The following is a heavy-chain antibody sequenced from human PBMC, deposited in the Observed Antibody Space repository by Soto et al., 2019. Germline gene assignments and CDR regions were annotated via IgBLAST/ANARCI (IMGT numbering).Heavy chain of an antibody. CDR1: GYTFTNYG. V-gene: IGHV1-18*04. J-gene: IGHJ3*02. CDR2: ISAYNGNT. D-gene: IGHD1-26*01. CDR3: ARVAGSYITGEGAFDI. Sequence: QVQLVQSGAEVKKPGASVKVSCKASGYTFTNYGISWVRQAPGQGLEWMGWISAYNGNTNYAQKLQGRVTMTTDTSTSTAYMELRSLTSDATAVYYCARVAGSYITGEGAFDIWGQGTMVTVSS.